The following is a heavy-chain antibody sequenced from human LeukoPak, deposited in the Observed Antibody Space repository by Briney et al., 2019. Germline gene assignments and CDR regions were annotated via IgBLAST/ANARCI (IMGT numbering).Heavy chain of an antibody. Sequence: SETLSLTCTVSGGSISSYYWSWIRQPPGKGLEWIGYIYYSGSTNYNPPLKSRVTISVDTSKNQFSLKLSSVTAADTAVYYCARHLTPRSNWFDPWGQGTLVTVSS. V-gene: IGHV4-59*08. CDR3: ARHLTPRSNWFDP. CDR2: IYYSGST. CDR1: GGSISSYY. J-gene: IGHJ5*02.